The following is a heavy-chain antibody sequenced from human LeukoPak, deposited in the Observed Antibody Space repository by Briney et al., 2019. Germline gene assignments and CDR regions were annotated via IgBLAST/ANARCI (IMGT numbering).Heavy chain of an antibody. CDR3: ANAQAVRGVLVY. V-gene: IGHV3-23*01. Sequence: RGSLRLSCAASGFTFSSYAMSWVRQAPGKGREWVSAISGSDGSTYYADSVKGRFTISRDNSKNTLYLQVNSLRAEDTAVYYCANAQAVRGVLVYWGQGTLVTVSS. CDR1: GFTFSSYA. J-gene: IGHJ4*02. CDR2: ISGSDGST. D-gene: IGHD3-10*01.